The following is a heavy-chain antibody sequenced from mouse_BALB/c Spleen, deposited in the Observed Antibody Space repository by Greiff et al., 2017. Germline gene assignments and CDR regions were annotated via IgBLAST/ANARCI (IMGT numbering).Heavy chain of an antibody. J-gene: IGHJ4*01. CDR2: IDPENGNT. V-gene: IGHV14-1*02. CDR1: GFNIKDYY. Sequence: VQLQQSGAELVRPGALVKLSCKASGFNIKDYYMHWVKQRPEQGLEWIGWIDPENGNTIYDPKFQGKASITADTSSNTAYLQLSSLTSEDTAVYYCASGRYPYAMDYWGQGTSVTVSS. CDR3: ASGRYPYAMDY. D-gene: IGHD1-1*01.